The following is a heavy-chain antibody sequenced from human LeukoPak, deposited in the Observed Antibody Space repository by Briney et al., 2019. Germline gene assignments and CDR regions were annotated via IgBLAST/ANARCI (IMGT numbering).Heavy chain of an antibody. D-gene: IGHD1-26*01. V-gene: IGHV3-7*01. CDR3: AKVGTWELQRVFEN. CDR1: GFTFSDYW. CDR2: VGRDGSET. J-gene: IGHJ4*02. Sequence: PGGSLRLSCAASGFTFSDYWMTWVRQVPGKGLEWVANVGRDGSETNYVDSVEGRFTISRDNAKKSLDLEMNSLRVEDTALYYCAKVGTWELQRVFENWGQGTLVTVSS.